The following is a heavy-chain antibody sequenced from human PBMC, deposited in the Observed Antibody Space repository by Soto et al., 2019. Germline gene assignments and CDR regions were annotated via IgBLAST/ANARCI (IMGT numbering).Heavy chain of an antibody. CDR2: IKVDSGYT. CDR3: ATYYDTGFDP. Sequence: QLQLVQSAAEVKKPGASVRVSCKAYGYPFIKYGISWIRQAPEQGLEWMGWIKVDSGYTNYAQKFQGRVTMTADTSSDTAFLELRSLRLDDTAVYFCATYYDTGFDPWGQGTLVSVSS. CDR1: GYPFIKYG. D-gene: IGHD3-22*01. V-gene: IGHV1-18*04. J-gene: IGHJ5*02.